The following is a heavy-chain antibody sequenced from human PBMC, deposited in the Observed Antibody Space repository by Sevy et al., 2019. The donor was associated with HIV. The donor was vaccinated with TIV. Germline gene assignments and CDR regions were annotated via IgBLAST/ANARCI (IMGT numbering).Heavy chain of an antibody. CDR2: IRSSNTI. CDR1: GFTFSDYS. D-gene: IGHD3-10*01. Sequence: GGSLRLSCAASGFTFSDYSMSWIRQAPGKGLEWVSYIRSSNTIYYADSVKGRFTISRDNAKNSLYLQMNSLRAEDTAVYYCAREFKGSGNYYRKYYFDYWGQGTLVTVSS. J-gene: IGHJ4*02. CDR3: AREFKGSGNYYRKYYFDY. V-gene: IGHV3-11*01.